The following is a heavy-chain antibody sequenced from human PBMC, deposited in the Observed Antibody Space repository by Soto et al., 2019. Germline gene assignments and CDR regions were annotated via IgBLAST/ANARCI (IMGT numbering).Heavy chain of an antibody. V-gene: IGHV5-10-1*01. CDR3: ARLYCTTSTCDSWFDP. CDR1: GYTLTTFW. J-gene: IGHJ5*02. CDR2: IDPRDSYV. Sequence: GESLKISCTGFGYTLTTFWISWVRQMPGKGLEWMGRIDPRDSYVNYSPSFQGHVTISADKSISTAYLQWGSLKASDTAMYYCARLYCTTSTCDSWFDPWGQGTLVTV. D-gene: IGHD2-2*01.